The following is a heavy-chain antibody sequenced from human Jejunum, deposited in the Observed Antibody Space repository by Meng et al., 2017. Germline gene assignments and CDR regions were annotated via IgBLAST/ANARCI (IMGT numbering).Heavy chain of an antibody. D-gene: IGHD6-13*01. Sequence: QVPRQEAGPGLVRPSEPLSLTCTVSGGSVSSGNYYWSWIRQPPGKGLEWIGYIYYSGSTNYNPSLKSRVTISVDTSKNQFSLKLSSVTAADTAVYYCARGGFFEAAAANLIDSWGQGTLVTVSS. CDR3: ARGGFFEAAAANLIDS. J-gene: IGHJ4*02. CDR1: GGSVSSGNYY. V-gene: IGHV4-61*01. CDR2: IYYSGST.